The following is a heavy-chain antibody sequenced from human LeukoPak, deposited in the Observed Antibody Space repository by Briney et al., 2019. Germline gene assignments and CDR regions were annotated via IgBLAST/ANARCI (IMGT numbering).Heavy chain of an antibody. D-gene: IGHD6-19*01. CDR3: ARDSVASTWAEYFQL. CDR1: GGSISTFY. V-gene: IGHV4-4*07. J-gene: IGHJ1*01. CDR2: IYTSGST. Sequence: SERDSLTCTVSGGSISTFYWSWIRQPAGKGLEWIGRIYTSGSTNYNPSLKSRVTMSVDTSKNQFFLKLSSVTAADTAVYYCARDSVASTWAEYFQLWGQGLRVTVSS.